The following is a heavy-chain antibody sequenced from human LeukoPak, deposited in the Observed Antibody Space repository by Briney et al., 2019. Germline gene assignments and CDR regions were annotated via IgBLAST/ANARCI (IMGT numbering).Heavy chain of an antibody. J-gene: IGHJ4*02. CDR2: ISGSGGST. CDR1: GFTFSSYA. V-gene: IGHV3-23*01. Sequence: GGSLRLSCAASGFTFSSYAMSWVRQAPGKGLEWVSTISGSGGSTYYADSVKGRFTISRDNVKNSLYLQMNSLRAEDTAVYYCARGEYGSGSYHIDYWGQGTLVTVSS. D-gene: IGHD3-10*01. CDR3: ARGEYGSGSYHIDY.